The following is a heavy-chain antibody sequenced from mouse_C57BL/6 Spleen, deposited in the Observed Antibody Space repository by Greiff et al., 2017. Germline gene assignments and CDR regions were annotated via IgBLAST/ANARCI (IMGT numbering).Heavy chain of an antibody. J-gene: IGHJ4*01. V-gene: IGHV1-69*01. CDR2: IDPSDSYT. CDR1: GYTFTSYW. Sequence: VQLQQSGAELVMPGASVKLSCKASGYTFTSYWMHWVKQRPGQGLEWIGEIDPSDSYTNYNQKFKGKSTLTVDKSSSTAYMQLSSLTSEDSAVYYCAVGGYAMDYWGQGTSVTVSS. D-gene: IGHD1-1*01. CDR3: AVGGYAMDY.